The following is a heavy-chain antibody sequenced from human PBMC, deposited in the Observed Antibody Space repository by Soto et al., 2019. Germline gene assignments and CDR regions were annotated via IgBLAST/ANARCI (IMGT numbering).Heavy chain of an antibody. Sequence: TLSATCAVAGSAITGGSHSWGLIRQPPGQGLEWIGYMYHSGNTYYNPSLKGRVTISLDHSRNRFSLRLNSVTAADTAVYFCASSKYDVVAGSVWFDHWGQGTLVTVSS. CDR3: ASSKYDVVAGSVWFDH. D-gene: IGHD2-21*01. V-gene: IGHV4-30-2*01. J-gene: IGHJ5*02. CDR2: MYHSGNT. CDR1: GSAITGGSHS.